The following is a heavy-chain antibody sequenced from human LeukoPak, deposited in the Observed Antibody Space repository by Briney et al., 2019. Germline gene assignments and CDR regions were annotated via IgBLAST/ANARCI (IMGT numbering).Heavy chain of an antibody. CDR2: INHSGST. Sequence: SETLSLTCAVYGGSFSGYYWSWIRQPPGKGLEWIGEINHSGSTSYNPSLKSRVTISLDKSKNQFSLKLNSVTAADTAIYYCGRRGSYSSSSRYWFDPWGQGTLVTVSS. D-gene: IGHD6-6*01. CDR1: GGSFSGYY. CDR3: GRRGSYSSSSRYWFDP. J-gene: IGHJ5*02. V-gene: IGHV4-34*01.